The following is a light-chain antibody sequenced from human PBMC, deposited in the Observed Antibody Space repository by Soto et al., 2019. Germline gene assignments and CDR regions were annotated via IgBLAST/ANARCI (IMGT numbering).Light chain of an antibody. CDR3: QQYNNWPPYT. V-gene: IGKV3-15*01. CDR1: QSVRTN. Sequence: EIAMTQSPATLSWSPGEKATLSCRASQSVRTNLPWHQQRPGQAPRLIIYGASTRATGIPARFSGSGSGTEFTLTISSLESEDFAVYYCQQYNNWPPYTFGQGTKVDIK. J-gene: IGKJ2*01. CDR2: GAS.